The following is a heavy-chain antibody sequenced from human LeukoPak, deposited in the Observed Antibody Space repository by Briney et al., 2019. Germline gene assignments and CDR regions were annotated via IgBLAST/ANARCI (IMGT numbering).Heavy chain of an antibody. J-gene: IGHJ6*02. CDR2: ISSSSSDI. CDR3: ARTSLVRGVIIASSYGMDV. CDR1: GFNFSSYS. V-gene: IGHV3-21*01. D-gene: IGHD3-10*01. Sequence: GGSLRLSCAASGFNFSSYSMNWVRQAPGKGLEGVSSISSSSSDIYYAASVKGRFTISRDNAKSSLYLQMNSPRAEDTAVHYCARTSLVRGVIIASSYGMDVWGQGPTVPVSS.